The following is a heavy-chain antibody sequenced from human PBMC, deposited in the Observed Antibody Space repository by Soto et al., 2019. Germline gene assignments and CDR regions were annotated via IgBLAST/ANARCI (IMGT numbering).Heavy chain of an antibody. CDR1: GLTFLSYC. J-gene: IGHJ4*02. CDR3: VRVFDTYYFDL. V-gene: IGHV3-33*01. D-gene: IGHD3-9*01. CDR2: IWSDGSNK. Sequence: QPGGTLILSCTASGLTFLSYCMQWVRQAPGKGLEWVALIWSDGSNKYYAYSVKSRFIISRDNSKKTLYLQMDCLRAEDTAVYYCVRVFDTYYFDLWGEGNMVTVSS.